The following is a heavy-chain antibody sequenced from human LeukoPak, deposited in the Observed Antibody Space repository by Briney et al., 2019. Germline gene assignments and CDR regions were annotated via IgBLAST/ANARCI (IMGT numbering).Heavy chain of an antibody. Sequence: SGGSLRLSCTASGFTFSSYGMHWVRQAPGKGLEWVANIKVDGSEKYYVDAVKGRFTISRDNAKDSLYLQMNGLRAEDTAIDYCARAQWTAFDYYYYMDVWGKGTTVTVSS. CDR2: IKVDGSEK. J-gene: IGHJ6*03. CDR1: GFTFSSYG. D-gene: IGHD3/OR15-3a*01. CDR3: ARAQWTAFDYYYYMDV. V-gene: IGHV3-7*01.